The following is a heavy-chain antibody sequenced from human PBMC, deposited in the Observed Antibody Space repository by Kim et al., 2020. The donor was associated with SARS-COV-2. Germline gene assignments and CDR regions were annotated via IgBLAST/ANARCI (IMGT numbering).Heavy chain of an antibody. J-gene: IGHJ6*02. CDR3: ARDGGLTIFGLVTAGYGMDV. V-gene: IGHV3-21*01. D-gene: IGHD3-3*01. Sequence: GGSLRLSCAASGFTFSSYSMNWVRQAPGKGLEWVSSISSSSGSIYYADSVKGRFTISRDNAKNSLYLQMNSLRAEDTAVYYCARDGGLTIFGLVTAGYGMDVWGQGTTVTVSS. CDR2: ISSSSGSI. CDR1: GFTFSSYS.